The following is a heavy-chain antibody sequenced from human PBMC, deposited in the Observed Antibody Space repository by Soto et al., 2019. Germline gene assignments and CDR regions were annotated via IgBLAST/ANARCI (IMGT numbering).Heavy chain of an antibody. D-gene: IGHD1-26*01. CDR3: ANRGGAVGALLYYYGMDA. CDR1: GFTFDDYA. V-gene: IGHV3-9*01. CDR2: ISWNSGSI. J-gene: IGHJ6*02. Sequence: SLRLSCAASGFTFDDYAMHWVRQAPGKGLEWVSGISWNSGSIGYADSVKGRFTISRDNAKNSLYLQMNSLRAEDTALYPSANRGGAVGALLYYYGMDAWGQAITVTGS.